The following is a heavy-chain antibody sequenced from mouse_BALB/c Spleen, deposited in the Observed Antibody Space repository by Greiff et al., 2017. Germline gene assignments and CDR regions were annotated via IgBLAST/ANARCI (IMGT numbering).Heavy chain of an antibody. CDR1: GFTFSSYG. D-gene: IGHD2-14*01. CDR2: ISSGGSYT. CDR3: SRGKYDGNAMDY. Sequence: EVKLVESGGDLVKPGGSLKLSCAASGFTFSSYGMSWVRQTPDKRLEWVATISSGGSYTYYPDSVKGRFTISRDNAKNTLYRQMSSLKSEDTAMYYCSRGKYDGNAMDYWGQGTSVTVSA. J-gene: IGHJ4*01. V-gene: IGHV5-6*01.